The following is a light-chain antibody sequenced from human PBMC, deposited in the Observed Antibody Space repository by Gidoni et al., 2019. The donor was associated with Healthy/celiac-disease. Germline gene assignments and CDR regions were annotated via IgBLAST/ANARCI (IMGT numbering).Light chain of an antibody. V-gene: IGLV1-40*01. J-gene: IGLJ3*02. CDR2: VNS. Sequence: QSVLTQPPSVSGAPGQRVTIPCTGSSSNIGAGYDVHCYPQLPGTAPKLLIYVNSNRPSGVPDRFSGSKSGTSASLAITGLQAEDEADYYCQSYDSSLSGYWVFGGGTKLTVL. CDR1: SSNIGAGYD. CDR3: QSYDSSLSGYWV.